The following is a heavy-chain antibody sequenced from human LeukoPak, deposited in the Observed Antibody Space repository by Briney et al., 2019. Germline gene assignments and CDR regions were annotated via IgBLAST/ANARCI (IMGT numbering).Heavy chain of an antibody. V-gene: IGHV4-4*02. D-gene: IGHD5-12*01. CDR3: ASSRGYSGYDLVRFDY. CDR2: IYYSGST. CDR1: GGSISSSNW. J-gene: IGHJ4*02. Sequence: PSETLSLTCAVSGGSISSSNWWSWVRQPPGKGLEWIGYIYYSGSTNYNPSLKSRVTISVDTSKNQFSLKLSSVTAADTAVYYCASSRGYSGYDLVRFDYWGQGTLVTVSS.